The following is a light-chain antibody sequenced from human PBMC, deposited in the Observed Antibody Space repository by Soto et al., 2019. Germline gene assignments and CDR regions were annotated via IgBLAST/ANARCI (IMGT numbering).Light chain of an antibody. J-gene: IGLJ1*01. Sequence: QSVLTQPPSASGTPGQRVTISCSGSSSNIGDNPVNWYQQVPGVAPKLLIYINDQRPSGVPDRFSGSKSGTSASLAISGLQPEDEADYYCAAWDDSLNALFGTGTKVTVL. CDR3: AAWDDSLNAL. CDR1: SSNIGDNP. CDR2: IND. V-gene: IGLV1-44*01.